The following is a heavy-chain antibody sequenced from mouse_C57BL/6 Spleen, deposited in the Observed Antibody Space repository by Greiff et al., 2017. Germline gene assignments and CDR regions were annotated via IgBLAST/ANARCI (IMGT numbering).Heavy chain of an antibody. CDR1: GYTFTSYW. Sequence: VKLQQPGAELVKPGASVTLSCKASGYTFTSYWMHWVKQRPGQGLEWIGMIHPNSGSTNYNEKFKSKATLTVDKSSSTAYMQLSSLTSEDSAVYYCAREGGYYYAMDYWGQGTSVTVSS. CDR2: IHPNSGST. J-gene: IGHJ4*01. V-gene: IGHV1-64*01. CDR3: AREGGYYYAMDY.